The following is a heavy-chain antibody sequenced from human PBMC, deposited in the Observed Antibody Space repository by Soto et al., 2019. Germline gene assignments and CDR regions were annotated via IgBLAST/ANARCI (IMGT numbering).Heavy chain of an antibody. D-gene: IGHD6-6*01. CDR2: IYYSGST. CDR1: GGSISSGGYY. V-gene: IGHV4-31*03. J-gene: IGHJ5*02. Sequence: SETLSLTCTVSGGSISSGGYYWSWIRQHPGKGLEWIGYIYYSGSTYYNTSLKSRVTISVDTSTNQFSLKLSSVTAADTAVYYCARVVGSSSSQWFGPWGQGTLVTVSS. CDR3: ARVVGSSSSQWFGP.